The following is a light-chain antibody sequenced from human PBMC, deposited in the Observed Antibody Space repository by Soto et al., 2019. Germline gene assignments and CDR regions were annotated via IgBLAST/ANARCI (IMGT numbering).Light chain of an antibody. CDR1: QSLLHGNGNNY. CDR2: LGS. Sequence: DIVLTQSPLSLPVTPGEPASISCRSSQSLLHGNGNNYLDWYLQKPGQSPQLVIYLGSSRASGVPDRFSGSGSGTEFTLKISRVEAADVGVYYCMQALQTPVTYGPGTIVDVK. J-gene: IGKJ3*01. CDR3: MQALQTPVT. V-gene: IGKV2-28*01.